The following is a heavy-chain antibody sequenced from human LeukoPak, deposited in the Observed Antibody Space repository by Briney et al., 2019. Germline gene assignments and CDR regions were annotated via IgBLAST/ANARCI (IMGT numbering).Heavy chain of an antibody. D-gene: IGHD6-13*01. CDR1: GGPLSSYY. Sequence: SGPLSLPFTVSGGPLSSYYWRWIRPPPGKGLGWIGYIYYCGSTNYNPSLKSRVTISVDTSKNQFSLRLRSVTAADTAVYYCARDSGPAGYSSSYCGQGSLVTVPA. CDR3: ARDSGPAGYSSSY. CDR2: IYYCGST. V-gene: IGHV4-59*01. J-gene: IGHJ4*02.